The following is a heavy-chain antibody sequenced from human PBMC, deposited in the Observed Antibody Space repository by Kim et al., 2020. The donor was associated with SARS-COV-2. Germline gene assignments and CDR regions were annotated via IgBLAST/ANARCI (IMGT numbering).Heavy chain of an antibody. CDR3: AKRGPGRWFGELSGYFDY. J-gene: IGHJ4*02. CDR1: GFTFSSYA. D-gene: IGHD3-10*01. Sequence: GGSLRLSCVASGFTFSSYAMSWVRQAPGKGLEWVSAISGSGGSTYYADSVKGRFTISRDNSKNTLYLQMNSLRAEDTAVYYCAKRGPGRWFGELSGYFDYWGQGTLVTVSS. V-gene: IGHV3-23*01. CDR2: ISGSGGST.